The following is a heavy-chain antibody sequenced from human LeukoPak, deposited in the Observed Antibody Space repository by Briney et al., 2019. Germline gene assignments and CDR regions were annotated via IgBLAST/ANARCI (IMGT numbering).Heavy chain of an antibody. J-gene: IGHJ6*03. CDR2: IYYSGST. CDR3: ARVYYYYYMDV. V-gene: IGHV4-39*07. Sequence: SETLSLTCTVSGGPIGSSSYYWGWLRQPPGKGLEWIGSIYYSGSTNYNPSLKSRVTISVDTSMNQFSLKLSSVTAADTAVYYCARVYYYYYMDVWGNGTTVTVSS. CDR1: GGPIGSSSYY.